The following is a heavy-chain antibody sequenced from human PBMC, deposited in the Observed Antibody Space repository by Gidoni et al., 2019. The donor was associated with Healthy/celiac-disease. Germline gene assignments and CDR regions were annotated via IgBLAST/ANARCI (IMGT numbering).Heavy chain of an antibody. CDR3: ARLPHGDYGIGLLEAFDI. V-gene: IGHV4-39*01. J-gene: IGHJ3*02. CDR1: GGSISSSSYY. CDR2: IYYRGST. Sequence: QLQLQESGPGLVKPSETLSLTCTVSGGSISSSSYYWGWIRQPPGKGLEWIGSIYYRGSTYYNPSLKSRVTISVDTSKNQFSLKLSSVTAADTAVYYCARLPHGDYGIGLLEAFDIWGQGTMVTVSS. D-gene: IGHD4-17*01.